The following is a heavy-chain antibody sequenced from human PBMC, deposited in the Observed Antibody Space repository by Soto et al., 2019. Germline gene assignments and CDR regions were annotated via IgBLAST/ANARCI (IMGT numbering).Heavy chain of an antibody. J-gene: IGHJ4*02. V-gene: IGHV3-21*02. CDR1: GFSFSSYG. D-gene: IGHD5-12*01. CDR2: ITSDSSYI. CDR3: ARVDGYTYPNDY. Sequence: EVQLVESGGGLVKPGGSLRLSCAASGFSFSSYGMIWVRQAPRKGLEWVSSITSDSSYIYYLDSLRGRFTITRDNAKNSLSLQMNSLRAEDTAVYYCARVDGYTYPNDYWGQGTLVTVSS.